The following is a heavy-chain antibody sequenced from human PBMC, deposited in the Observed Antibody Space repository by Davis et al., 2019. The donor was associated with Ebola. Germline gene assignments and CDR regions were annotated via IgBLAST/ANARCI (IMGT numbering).Heavy chain of an antibody. Sequence: PGGSLRLSCAASAFTFRSYGMHWVRQAPGKGLEWVALIWYDGSNKYYADSVKGRFTISRDNSKNTLYLQMNSLRAEDTAIYFCARSRSPDYWGQGTLVTVSS. CDR1: AFTFRSYG. V-gene: IGHV3-33*01. CDR3: ARSRSPDY. D-gene: IGHD3-10*01. CDR2: IWYDGSNK. J-gene: IGHJ4*02.